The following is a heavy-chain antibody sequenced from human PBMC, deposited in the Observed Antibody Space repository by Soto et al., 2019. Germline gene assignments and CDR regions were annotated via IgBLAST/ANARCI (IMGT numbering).Heavy chain of an antibody. D-gene: IGHD7-27*01. J-gene: IGHJ4*02. CDR2: ISHSGTT. Sequence: SETLSLTCAVSGGSISSSNWWSWVRQPPGKGLEWIGEISHSGTTNYNPSLKSRVTISVDTSKNQFSLKLSSVTAADTAVYYCARGWGRIFDYWGQGTLVTVSS. V-gene: IGHV4-4*02. CDR1: GGSISSSNW. CDR3: ARGWGRIFDY.